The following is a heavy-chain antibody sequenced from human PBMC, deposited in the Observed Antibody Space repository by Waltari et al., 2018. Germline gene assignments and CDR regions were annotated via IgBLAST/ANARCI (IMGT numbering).Heavy chain of an antibody. CDR1: GGSFSGYY. CDR2: INHSGST. Sequence: QVQLQQWGAGLLKPSETLSLTCAVYGGSFSGYYWSWIRQPPGKGLEWIGEINHSGSTNDTPSLRSRVTISVDTSKNQFSLKLSSVTAADTAVYYCARGPPTYYDFWRDNYYYYYGMDVWGQGTTVTVSS. CDR3: ARGPPTYYDFWRDNYYYYYGMDV. J-gene: IGHJ6*02. D-gene: IGHD3-3*01. V-gene: IGHV4-34*01.